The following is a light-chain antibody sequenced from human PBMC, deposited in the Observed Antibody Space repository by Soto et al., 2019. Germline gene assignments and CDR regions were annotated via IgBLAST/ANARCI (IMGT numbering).Light chain of an antibody. CDR2: DVS. CDR1: SSDVGGYDY. CDR3: GSYKSSSTRYV. J-gene: IGLJ1*01. V-gene: IGLV2-14*01. Sequence: QSALTQPASVSGSPGQSITISCTGTSSDVGGYDYVSWYQQHPGKAPKLLICDVSNRPSGVSNRFSGSKSGNTASLTIAGLQAEDEAYYYCGSYKSSSTRYVFGTGTKVTVL.